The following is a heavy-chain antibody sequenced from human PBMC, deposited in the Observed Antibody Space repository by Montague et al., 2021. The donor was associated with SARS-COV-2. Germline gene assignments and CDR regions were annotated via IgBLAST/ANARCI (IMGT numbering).Heavy chain of an antibody. CDR1: SDSINSYY. D-gene: IGHD4/OR15-4a*01. J-gene: IGHJ4*02. V-gene: IGHV4-4*08. CDR3: ATLTQSNGDF. CDR2: VYSSGTT. Sequence: SETLSLTCTVSSDSINSYYWGWIRQPPGKRLEWLGYVYSSGTTNYNPSLNSRIAISVDTSKNQFSLRLDSETAADTAIYYCATLTQSNGDFWGQGALVTVS.